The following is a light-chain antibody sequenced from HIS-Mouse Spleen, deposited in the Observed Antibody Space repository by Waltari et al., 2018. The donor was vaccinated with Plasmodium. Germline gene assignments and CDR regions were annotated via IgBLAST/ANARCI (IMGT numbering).Light chain of an antibody. CDR2: KDS. CDR3: YATDSSGNHRV. Sequence: SYELTQPPSVSVSPGQTARITCSGDALPKKYAYWYQQKSGQAPVLVIYKDSKRPAWITERFSGASAVTMATLTISGAQVEDEADYYCYATDSSGNHRVFGGGTKLTVL. J-gene: IGLJ3*02. V-gene: IGLV3-10*01. CDR1: ALPKKY.